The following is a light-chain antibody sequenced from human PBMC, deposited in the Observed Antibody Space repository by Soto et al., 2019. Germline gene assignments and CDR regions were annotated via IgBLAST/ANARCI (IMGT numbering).Light chain of an antibody. CDR1: RSDVGGSNF. V-gene: IGLV2-14*03. CDR3: VSYPSSTSAV. CDR2: DVA. Sequence: QSPLTQPASVSDSPGQSITISCTGTRSDVGGSNFVSWYQPHPGKPPKLIIYDVADRPSCDYKRSSGSKSGSTAFLLISRLQTEDEADYYCVSYPSSTSAVFGTGTKVTVL. J-gene: IGLJ1*01.